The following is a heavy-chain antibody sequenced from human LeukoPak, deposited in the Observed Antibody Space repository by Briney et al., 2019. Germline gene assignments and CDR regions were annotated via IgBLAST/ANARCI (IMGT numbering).Heavy chain of an antibody. Sequence: SETLSLTCTVSGGSISSYYWSSIRQPPGKGLEWIGYIYYSGSTNYNPSLKSRVTISVDTSKNQFSLKLSSVTAADTAVYYCARGYSSSPINWFDPWGQGTLVTVSS. CDR1: GGSISSYY. CDR2: IYYSGST. V-gene: IGHV4-59*01. CDR3: ARGYSSSPINWFDP. J-gene: IGHJ5*02. D-gene: IGHD6-6*01.